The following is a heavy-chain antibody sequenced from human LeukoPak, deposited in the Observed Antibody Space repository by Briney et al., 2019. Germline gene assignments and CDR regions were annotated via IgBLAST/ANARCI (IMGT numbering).Heavy chain of an antibody. CDR1: GGTFSSYS. D-gene: IGHD2-15*01. CDR2: INPILGIT. Sequence: ASVKGSCKASGGTFSSYSISWVRQAPGQGLEWMGRINPILGITNYAQKFPGKVTIPADKSTSTGYMELSSLRSADTAMYYCARVRYCSGGSCYFHDFWGQGTLVTVSS. J-gene: IGHJ4*02. V-gene: IGHV1-69*02. CDR3: ARVRYCSGGSCYFHDF.